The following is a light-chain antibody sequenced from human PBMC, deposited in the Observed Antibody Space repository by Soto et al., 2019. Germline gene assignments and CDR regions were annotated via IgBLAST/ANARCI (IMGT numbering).Light chain of an antibody. Sequence: EIVMTQSPATLSVYPGERATLSCRTSQSISSNLAWYQQKPGQAPRLLIYGTSARANGIPARFSGSGSGTEFTLTINSLQSEDFAVYYCQQHNYWPPTFGGGTKVEIK. CDR1: QSISSN. V-gene: IGKV3-15*01. CDR2: GTS. CDR3: QQHNYWPPT. J-gene: IGKJ4*01.